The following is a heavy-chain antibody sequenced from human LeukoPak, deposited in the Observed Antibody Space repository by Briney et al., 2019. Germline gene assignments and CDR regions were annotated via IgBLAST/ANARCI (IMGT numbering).Heavy chain of an antibody. CDR3: ARERGYSCDY. Sequence: GGSLRLSCAASGFTFSSYGMHWVRQAPGKGLEWVAFIRYDGSNKYYADSVKGRFTISRDNSKNTLYLQMNSLRAEDTAVYYCARERGYSCDYWGQGTLVTVSS. D-gene: IGHD5-18*01. J-gene: IGHJ4*02. CDR1: GFTFSSYG. CDR2: IRYDGSNK. V-gene: IGHV3-30*02.